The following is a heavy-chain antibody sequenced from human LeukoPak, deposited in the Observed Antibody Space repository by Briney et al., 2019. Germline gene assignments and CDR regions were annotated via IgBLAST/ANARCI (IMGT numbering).Heavy chain of an antibody. D-gene: IGHD2-2*01. J-gene: IGHJ6*02. V-gene: IGHV1-69*04. Sequence: SVKVSCKASGGTLSNCGISWVRQAPGQGLEWMGRIIPLLDITTYAERFQGRVTITADKSTSTAYLEVSSLRSKDTAVYYCATDGPAAMGADYLYGLDVWGQGTTVSVSS. CDR3: ATDGPAAMGADYLYGLDV. CDR1: GGTLSNCG. CDR2: IIPLLDIT.